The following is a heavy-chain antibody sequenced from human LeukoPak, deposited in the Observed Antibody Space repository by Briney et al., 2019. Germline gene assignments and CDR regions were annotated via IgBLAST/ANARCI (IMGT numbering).Heavy chain of an antibody. CDR2: IYTSGST. D-gene: IGHD5-18*01. Sequence: PSETLSLTCTVSGGSISSYYWSWIRQPPGKGLEWIGYIYTSGSTNYNPSLKSRVTISVDTSKNQFSLKLSSVTAADTAVYYCAGTLLRIQLWYGGGYYFDYWGQGTLVTVSS. CDR1: GGSISSYY. V-gene: IGHV4-4*09. CDR3: AGTLLRIQLWYGGGYYFDY. J-gene: IGHJ4*02.